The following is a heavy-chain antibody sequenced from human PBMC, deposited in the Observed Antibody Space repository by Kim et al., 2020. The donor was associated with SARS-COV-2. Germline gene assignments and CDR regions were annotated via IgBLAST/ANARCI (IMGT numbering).Heavy chain of an antibody. CDR2: ISAYNGNT. V-gene: IGHV1-18*01. CDR1: GYTFTSYG. J-gene: IGHJ5*02. D-gene: IGHD3-10*01. Sequence: ASVKVSCKASGYTFTSYGISWVRQAPGQGLEWMGWISAYNGNTNYAQKLQGRVTMTTDTSTSTAYMELRSLRSDDTAVYYCARDLITMVRDTTKPYNWFDPWGQGTLVTVSS. CDR3: ARDLITMVRDTTKPYNWFDP.